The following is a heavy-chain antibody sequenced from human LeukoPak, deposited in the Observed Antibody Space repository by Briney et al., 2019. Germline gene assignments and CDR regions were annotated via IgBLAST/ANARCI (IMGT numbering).Heavy chain of an antibody. CDR2: IKSKTDGGTT. CDR1: GFTFSDYY. V-gene: IGHV3-15*01. CDR3: TTQLLWFGEYTDY. Sequence: GGSLRLSCAASGFTFSDYYMSWVRQAPGKGLEWVGRIKSKTDGGTTDYAAPVKGRFTISRDDSKNTLYLQMNSLKTEDTAVYYCTTQLLWFGEYTDYWGQGTLVTVSS. D-gene: IGHD3-10*01. J-gene: IGHJ4*02.